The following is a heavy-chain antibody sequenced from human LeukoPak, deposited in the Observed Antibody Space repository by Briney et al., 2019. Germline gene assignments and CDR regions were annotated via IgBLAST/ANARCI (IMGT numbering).Heavy chain of an antibody. CDR1: GFTVSSNY. J-gene: IGHJ3*02. CDR2: ISSSGSTI. Sequence: GGSLRLSCAASGFTVSSNYMSWGRQAPGEGLEWVSDISSSGSTIYYADSVKGRFTISRDNAKNSLYLQMNSLRAEETAIYYCARGNGYRSAFDIWGQGTMVTVSS. D-gene: IGHD5-24*01. CDR3: ARGNGYRSAFDI. V-gene: IGHV3-11*01.